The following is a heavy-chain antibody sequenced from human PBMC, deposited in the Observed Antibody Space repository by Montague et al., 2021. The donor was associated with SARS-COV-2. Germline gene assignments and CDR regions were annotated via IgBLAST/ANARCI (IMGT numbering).Heavy chain of an antibody. CDR3: ARKEMKYSSIWSTGGNWFDP. D-gene: IGHD6-13*01. V-gene: IGHV4-34*01. J-gene: IGHJ5*02. CDR1: GGSFSGHY. CDR2: INHSGST. Sequence: SETLSLTCAVYGGSFSGHYWSWIRQPPGKGLEWIGEINHSGSTNYNPSLMSRVTISVDTSKNQFSLKLSSVTAADTAVYYCARKEMKYSSIWSTGGNWFDPWGQGTLVTVAS.